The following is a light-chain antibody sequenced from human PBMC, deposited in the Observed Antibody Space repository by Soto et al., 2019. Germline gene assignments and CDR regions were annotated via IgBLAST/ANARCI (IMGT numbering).Light chain of an antibody. Sequence: EIVMTQSPATLSVSPGERATPSRRASQSVSSNLAWYQQKPGQAPRILIYGASTRDTGIPARFSGSRSGTECTLTISRLQSEDFAVYYCQQYNNWPRTFGQGTKVDIK. CDR2: GAS. V-gene: IGKV3-15*01. J-gene: IGKJ1*01. CDR1: QSVSSN. CDR3: QQYNNWPRT.